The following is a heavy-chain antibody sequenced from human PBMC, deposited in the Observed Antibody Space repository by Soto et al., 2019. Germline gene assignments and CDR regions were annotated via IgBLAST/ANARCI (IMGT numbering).Heavy chain of an antibody. CDR2: IWYDGSNK. V-gene: IGHV3-33*01. Sequence: QVQLVESGGGVVQPGRSLRLSCAASGFTFSSYGMHWVRQAPGKGLEWVAVIWYDGSNKYYADSVKGRFTISRDNSKNTLYLQMNSLRAEDTAVYYWARDSSRSPEIDYWGQGTLVTVSS. CDR1: GFTFSSYG. D-gene: IGHD6-13*01. CDR3: ARDSSRSPEIDY. J-gene: IGHJ4*02.